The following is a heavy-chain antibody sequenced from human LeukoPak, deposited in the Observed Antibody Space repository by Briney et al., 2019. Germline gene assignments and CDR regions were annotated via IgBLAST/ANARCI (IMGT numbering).Heavy chain of an antibody. V-gene: IGHV3-7*01. J-gene: IGHJ6*03. D-gene: IGHD3-3*01. Sequence: GGSLRLSCAASGLTFSSYWMSWVRQAPGKGLEWVANIKQDGSEKYYVDSVKGRFTISRDNAKNSLYLQMNSLRAEDTAVYYCARTGTTYYDFWSGYYFPQVGYYYYMDVWGKGTTVTVSS. CDR1: GLTFSSYW. CDR2: IKQDGSEK. CDR3: ARTGTTYYDFWSGYYFPQVGYYYYMDV.